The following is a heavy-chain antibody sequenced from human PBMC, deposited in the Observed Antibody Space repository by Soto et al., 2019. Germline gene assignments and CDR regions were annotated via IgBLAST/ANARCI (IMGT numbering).Heavy chain of an antibody. Sequence: GGSLRLSCAASGFTFSSYGMHWVRQAPGKGLEWVAVISYDGSNKYYADSVKGRFTISRDNSKNTLYLQMNSLRAEDTAVYYCAKVLRRGYSYGYLDYWGQGTLVTVSS. CDR2: ISYDGSNK. CDR3: AKVLRRGYSYGYLDY. CDR1: GFTFSSYG. D-gene: IGHD5-18*01. J-gene: IGHJ4*02. V-gene: IGHV3-30*18.